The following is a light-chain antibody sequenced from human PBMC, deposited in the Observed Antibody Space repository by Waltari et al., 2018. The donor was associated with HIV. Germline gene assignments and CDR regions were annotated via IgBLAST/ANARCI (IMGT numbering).Light chain of an antibody. Sequence: DIQLTQSPKSVSASVGKRVTITCRASQGISGRLGWYQQKPGKAPKFLIDATSSLPSGVPSRFSGGGSGTDFTLTISRLQPEDVATYYCQQASSFPFTFGPGTKVDVK. CDR2: ATS. CDR1: QGISGR. CDR3: QQASSFPFT. J-gene: IGKJ3*01. V-gene: IGKV1-12*01.